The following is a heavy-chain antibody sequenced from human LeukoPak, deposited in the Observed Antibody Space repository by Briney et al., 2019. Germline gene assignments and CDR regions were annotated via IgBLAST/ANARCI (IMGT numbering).Heavy chain of an antibody. Sequence: GGSLRLSCTASGFIFSNYGFHWVRQAPGKGLEWVAVIWYDGSKQYYADSVKGRFTISRDSSKNTLYLQVNSLRAEDTAVYYCAKDLGDYYDSSGYIDYWGQGTLVTVSS. D-gene: IGHD3-22*01. V-gene: IGHV3-33*06. J-gene: IGHJ4*02. CDR3: AKDLGDYYDSSGYIDY. CDR2: IWYDGSKQ. CDR1: GFIFSNYG.